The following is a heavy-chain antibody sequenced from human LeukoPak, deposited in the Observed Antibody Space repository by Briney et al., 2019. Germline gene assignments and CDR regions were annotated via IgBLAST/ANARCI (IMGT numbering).Heavy chain of an antibody. CDR1: GGTFSSYA. Sequence: ASVKVSXKASGGTFSSYAISWVRQAPGQGLEWMGRIIPIFGTANYAQKFQGRVTITTDESTSTAYMELSSLRSEDTAVYYCARARGLGDSNGYDYWGQGTLVTVSS. J-gene: IGHJ4*02. D-gene: IGHD4-11*01. CDR2: IIPIFGTA. CDR3: ARARGLGDSNGYDY. V-gene: IGHV1-69*05.